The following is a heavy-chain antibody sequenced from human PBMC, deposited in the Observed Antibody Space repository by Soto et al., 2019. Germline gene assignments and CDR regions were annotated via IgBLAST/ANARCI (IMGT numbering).Heavy chain of an antibody. CDR3: ARGQRFSDWFDP. J-gene: IGHJ5*02. V-gene: IGHV4-4*07. Sequence: QVQLQESGPGLVKPSETLSLTCTVSGGDISTYYWTWIRQPAGKGLEWIGRIYSSGSTNYNPSLKSRVTMSLDTSKNQFSLRLSSVTAADTAVYYCARGQRFSDWFDPWGQGTLVTVSS. CDR2: IYSSGST. D-gene: IGHD3-3*01. CDR1: GGDISTYY.